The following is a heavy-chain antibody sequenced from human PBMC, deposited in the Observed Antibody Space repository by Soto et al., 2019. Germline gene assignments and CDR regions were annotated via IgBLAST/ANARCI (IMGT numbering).Heavy chain of an antibody. CDR3: ARVVLVPAASQNYYYYYGMDV. CDR1: GYTFTSYD. D-gene: IGHD2-2*01. J-gene: IGHJ6*02. Sequence: GASVKVSCKASGYTFTSYDINWVRQATGQGLEWMGWMNPNSGNTGYAQKFQGRVTMTRNTSISTAYMELSSLRSEDTAVYYCARVVLVPAASQNYYYYYGMDVWGQGTTVTVSS. CDR2: MNPNSGNT. V-gene: IGHV1-8*01.